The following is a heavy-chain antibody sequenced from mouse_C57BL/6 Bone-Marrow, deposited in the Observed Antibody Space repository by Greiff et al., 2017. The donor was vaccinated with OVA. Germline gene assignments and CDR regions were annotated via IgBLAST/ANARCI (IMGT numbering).Heavy chain of an antibody. Sequence: QVQLQQSGAELATPGASVKLSCKASGYTFTSYWMHWVKQRPGQGLEWIGYINPSSGYTKYNQKFKDKATLTADKSSSTAYMQLSSLTYEDSAVYYSAHYDYDKDLDYWGQGTTLTVSA. D-gene: IGHD2-4*01. CDR2: INPSSGYT. V-gene: IGHV1-7*01. CDR1: GYTFTSYW. J-gene: IGHJ2*01. CDR3: AHYDYDKDLDY.